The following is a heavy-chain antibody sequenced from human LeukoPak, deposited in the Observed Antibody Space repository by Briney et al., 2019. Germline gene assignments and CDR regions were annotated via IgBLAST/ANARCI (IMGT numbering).Heavy chain of an antibody. D-gene: IGHD4-11*01. V-gene: IGHV3-48*01. J-gene: IGHJ4*02. CDR1: GFTFSSYS. CDR2: ISSTSTTI. CDR3: ARAQTN. Sequence: GGSLRPSCAASGFTFSSYSMNWVRQAPGQGLEWVSYISSTSTTIYYADSVKGRFTISRDNAKNSLYLQMNSLTADDTAVYYCARAQTNWGQGTLVTVSS.